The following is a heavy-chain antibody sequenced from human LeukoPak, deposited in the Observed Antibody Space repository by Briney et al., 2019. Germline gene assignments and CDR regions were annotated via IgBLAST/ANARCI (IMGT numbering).Heavy chain of an antibody. CDR3: ARDRDRSRSSLAPFDY. Sequence: SVKVSCKASGGTFSSYAISWVRQAPGQGLEWMGRIIPIFGTANYAQKFQGRVTITTDESTSTAYMELSSLSSEDTAVYYCARDRDRSRSSLAPFDYWGQGTLVTVSS. CDR1: GGTFSSYA. J-gene: IGHJ4*02. CDR2: IIPIFGTA. V-gene: IGHV1-69*05. D-gene: IGHD6-6*01.